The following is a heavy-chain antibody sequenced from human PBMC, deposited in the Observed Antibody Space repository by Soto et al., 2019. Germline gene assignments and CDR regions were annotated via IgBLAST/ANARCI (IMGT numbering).Heavy chain of an antibody. J-gene: IGHJ5*02. V-gene: IGHV4-31*03. CDR2: TYNSGST. CDR3: ARAPAP. CDR1: GGSISRGGYY. Sequence: QVQLQESGPGLVKPSETLSLTCTVSGGSISRGGYYWSWIRQNPGKGLEWIGYTYNSGSTYYKPSRKRRVTLSVDTSTNQCTPKLTSVTAADTAVYYCARAPAPWGQGTLVTVSS.